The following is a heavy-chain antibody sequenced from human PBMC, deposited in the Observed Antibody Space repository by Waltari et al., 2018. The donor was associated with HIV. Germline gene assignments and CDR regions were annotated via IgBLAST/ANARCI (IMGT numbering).Heavy chain of an antibody. Sequence: QVQLQQWGAGLLRPSETLSRTCAVSGASLSTPFWSWIRQSPGKGLDWIGDIDYGGSTNYNPSLKSRVTISVDTSKNEFSLKVTSVTAADTAVYYCARASVANRYFDFWGQGALVTVSS. CDR1: GASLSTPF. D-gene: IGHD5-12*01. CDR2: IDYGGST. V-gene: IGHV4-34*01. CDR3: ARASVANRYFDF. J-gene: IGHJ4*02.